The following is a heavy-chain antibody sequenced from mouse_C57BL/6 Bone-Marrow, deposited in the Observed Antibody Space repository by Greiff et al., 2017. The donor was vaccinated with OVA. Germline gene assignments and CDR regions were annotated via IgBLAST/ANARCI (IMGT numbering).Heavy chain of an antibody. D-gene: IGHD1-1*01. CDR3: ARLLGDY. V-gene: IGHV1-53*01. Sequence: QVQLQQPGTALVKPGASVKLSCKASGYTFTSYWMHWVKQRPGQGLEWIGDINPSNGGTNYNEKLESKATLTVDKSSSTAYQHLSSLTSEDSAVYYFARLLGDYWGQGTTLTVSS. J-gene: IGHJ2*01. CDR2: INPSNGGT. CDR1: GYTFTSYW.